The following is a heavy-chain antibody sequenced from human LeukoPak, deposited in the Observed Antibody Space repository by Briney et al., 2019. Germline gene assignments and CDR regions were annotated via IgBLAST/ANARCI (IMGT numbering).Heavy chain of an antibody. CDR2: ISDSGGST. V-gene: IGHV3-23*01. CDR1: GITLSNYG. J-gene: IGHJ4*02. CDR3: AKRRVVIRVILVGFHKQAYYFDS. D-gene: IGHD3-22*01. Sequence: QPGGSLRLSCAVSGITLSNYGMSWVRQAPGKGLEWVAGISDSGGSTNYADSVKGRFTISRDNAKNTLYLQMNSLRAEDTAVYFCAKRRVVIRVILVGFHKQAYYFDSWGQGALVTVSS.